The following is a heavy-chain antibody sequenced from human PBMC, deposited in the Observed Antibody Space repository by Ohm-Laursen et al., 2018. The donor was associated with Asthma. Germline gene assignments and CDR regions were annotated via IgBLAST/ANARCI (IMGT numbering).Heavy chain of an antibody. Sequence: GTLSLTCTLSGASFSTYYWGWIRQPPGKGLEWIGYIYSTGSTNYNPSLKSRVTISLDTSKNQFSLKLSSVTAADTAVYYCARRPSGWYYFDYWGQGILVTVSS. CDR3: ARRPSGWYYFDY. V-gene: IGHV4-59*01. D-gene: IGHD6-19*01. CDR2: IYSTGST. CDR1: GASFSTYY. J-gene: IGHJ4*02.